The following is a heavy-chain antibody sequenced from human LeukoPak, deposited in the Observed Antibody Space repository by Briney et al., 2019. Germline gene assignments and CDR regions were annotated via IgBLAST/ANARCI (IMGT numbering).Heavy chain of an antibody. CDR3: AKDLWVVTGPVYFDY. D-gene: IGHD2-21*02. CDR1: GFIVSNNY. V-gene: IGHV3-53*01. CDR2: LYSDGST. Sequence: GGSLRLSCAASGFIVSNNYMSWVRQAPGKGLEWVSVLYSDGSTYYVDSVKGRFTISRDNSKNTLYLQMNSLRAEDTAVYYCAKDLWVVTGPVYFDYWGQGTLVTVSS. J-gene: IGHJ4*02.